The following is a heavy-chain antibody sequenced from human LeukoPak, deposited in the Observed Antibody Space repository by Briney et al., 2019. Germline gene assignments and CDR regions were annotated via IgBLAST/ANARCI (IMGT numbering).Heavy chain of an antibody. J-gene: IGHJ6*02. V-gene: IGHV4-31*03. CDR2: IYYSGST. D-gene: IGHD3-22*01. CDR3: ARVTPTSGDSSGYYVYYYYGMDV. CDR1: GGSISSGGYY. Sequence: PSETLSLTCTVSGGSISSGGYYWSWIRQHPGKGLEWIGYIYYSGSTYYNPSLKSRVTISVDTSKNQFSLKLSSVTAADTAVYYCARVTPTSGDSSGYYVYYYYGMDVWGQGTTVTVSS.